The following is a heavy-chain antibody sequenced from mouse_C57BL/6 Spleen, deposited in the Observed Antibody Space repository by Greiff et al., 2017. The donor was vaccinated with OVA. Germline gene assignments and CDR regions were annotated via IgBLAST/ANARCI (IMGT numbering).Heavy chain of an antibody. CDR3: TRGAAY. V-gene: IGHV1-15*01. Sequence: QVQLQQSGAELVRPGASVTLSCKASGYTFTDYEMHWVKQTPVHGLEWIGAIDPETGGTAYNQKFKGKAILTADKSSGTAYMELRSLTSEDSAVYYCTRGAAYWGQGTLVTVSA. CDR2: IDPETGGT. J-gene: IGHJ3*01. CDR1: GYTFTDYE.